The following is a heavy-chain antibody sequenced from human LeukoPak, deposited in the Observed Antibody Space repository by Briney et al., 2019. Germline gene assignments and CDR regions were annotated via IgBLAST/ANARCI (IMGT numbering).Heavy chain of an antibody. CDR1: GGSISSYY. Sequence: SETLSLTCTVSGGSISSYYWSWIRQPPGKGLEWIGYIYYSGSTNYNPSLKSRVTISVDTSKNQFSLKLSSVAAADTAVYYCARGLGWRVVVAAPFRNNKWMDVWGQGTTVTVSS. D-gene: IGHD2-15*01. J-gene: IGHJ6*02. CDR2: IYYSGST. V-gene: IGHV4-59*12. CDR3: ARGLGWRVVVAAPFRNNKWMDV.